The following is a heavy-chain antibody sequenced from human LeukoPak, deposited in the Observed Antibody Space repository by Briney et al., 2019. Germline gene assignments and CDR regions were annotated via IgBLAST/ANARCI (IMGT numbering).Heavy chain of an antibody. Sequence: GGSLRLSCAASGFTFSASAMHWVRQASWKGLEWVGRIRSKTNSYATEYAASVKGRFTISRDDSKNTAYLQMDSLRTEDTAVYYCTSTWIQLWFDYWGQGTLVTVSS. CDR1: GFTFSASA. V-gene: IGHV3-73*01. CDR3: TSTWIQLWFDY. CDR2: IRSKTNSYAT. J-gene: IGHJ4*02. D-gene: IGHD5-18*01.